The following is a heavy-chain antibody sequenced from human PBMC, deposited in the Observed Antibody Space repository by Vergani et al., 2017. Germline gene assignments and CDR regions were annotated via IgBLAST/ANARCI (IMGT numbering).Heavy chain of an antibody. D-gene: IGHD2-2*01. CDR3: ARGRAVVVPAASPYYYYYYYMDV. V-gene: IGHV3-11*01. J-gene: IGHJ6*03. CDR2: ISSSGSTI. Sequence: QVQLVESGGGLVKPGGSLRLSCAASGFTFSDYYMSWIRQAPGKGLEWVSYISSSGSTIYYADSVKGRFTISRDNAKNSLYLQMNSLRAEDTAVYYCARGRAVVVPAASPYYYYYYYMDVWGKGTTVTVSS. CDR1: GFTFSDYY.